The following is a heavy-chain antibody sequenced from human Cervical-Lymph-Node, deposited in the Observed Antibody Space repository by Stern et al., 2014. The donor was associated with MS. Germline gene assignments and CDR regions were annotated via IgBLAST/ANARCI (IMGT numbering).Heavy chain of an antibody. J-gene: IGHJ5*01. CDR1: GSTFSTSW. Sequence: VQLVESGGGLVQPGGSQRLSCVASGSTFSTSWMSWVRQAPGKGLEWVANIKRDGSETYYLVSVKGRFTISRDNAKSSLYLEMNSLRAEDTAVYDCTRFLQSGWSDLFDSWGRGTLVTVSS. CDR3: TRFLQSGWSDLFDS. V-gene: IGHV3-7*01. D-gene: IGHD6-19*01. CDR2: IKRDGSET.